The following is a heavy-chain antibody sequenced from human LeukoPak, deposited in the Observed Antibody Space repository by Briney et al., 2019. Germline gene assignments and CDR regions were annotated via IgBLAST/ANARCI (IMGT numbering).Heavy chain of an antibody. J-gene: IGHJ6*02. D-gene: IGHD6-13*01. CDR2: ISGGGSNT. CDR3: ARDMSSSWYSPYYYYGMDV. V-gene: IGHV3-23*01. CDR1: GFTFSRYA. Sequence: GGSLRLSCAASGFTFSRYAMSWVRQAPGQGLEWVSAISGGGSNTYYADSVKGRFTISRDNSKYTVYLQMNSLRAEDTAVYYCARDMSSSWYSPYYYYGMDVWGQGTTVTVSS.